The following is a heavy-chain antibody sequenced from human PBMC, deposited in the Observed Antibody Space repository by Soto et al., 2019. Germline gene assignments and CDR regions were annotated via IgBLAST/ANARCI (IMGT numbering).Heavy chain of an antibody. CDR3: ARGMGPYYYGSGRYYNGGKDAMDV. CDR2: INPSGGNT. J-gene: IGHJ6*02. CDR1: GYTVTSYY. V-gene: IGHV1-46*01. Sequence: ALVKVSCKASGYTVTSYYINWVRQAPGQGLEWMGIINPSGGNTGYAQKFQGRVTMTRDTSTSTVYMELSSLRSEDTAVYYCARGMGPYYYGSGRYYNGGKDAMDVWGQGTTVTVSS. D-gene: IGHD3-10*01.